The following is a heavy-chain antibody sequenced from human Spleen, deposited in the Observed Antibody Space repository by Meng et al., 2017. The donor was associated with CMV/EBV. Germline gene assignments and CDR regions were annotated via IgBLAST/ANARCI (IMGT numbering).Heavy chain of an antibody. CDR2: INPNSGGT. CDR3: AREIVGATTDYYGMDV. J-gene: IGHJ6*02. V-gene: IGHV1-2*02. D-gene: IGHD1-26*01. CDR1: STFTGYY. Sequence: STFTGYYMPWVRQAPGQGLEWMGWINPNSGGTNYAQKFQGRVTMTRDTSISTAYMELSRLRSDDTAVYYCAREIVGATTDYYGMDVWGQGTTVTVSS.